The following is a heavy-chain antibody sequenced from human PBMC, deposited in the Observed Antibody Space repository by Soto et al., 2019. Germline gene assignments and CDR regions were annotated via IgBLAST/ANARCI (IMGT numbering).Heavy chain of an antibody. D-gene: IGHD1-26*01. J-gene: IGHJ3*02. CDR2: IKSDGSST. Sequence: EVQLVESGGGLVQPGGSLRLSCAASGFSFSSYWMHWIRQAPGKGLVWVSRIKSDGSSTTYADSVKGRFTISRDNAKNTLYLQMNSLRAEDTAVYYCATRSSIRPFDIWGQGTMVTVSS. CDR3: ATRSSIRPFDI. V-gene: IGHV3-74*01. CDR1: GFSFSSYW.